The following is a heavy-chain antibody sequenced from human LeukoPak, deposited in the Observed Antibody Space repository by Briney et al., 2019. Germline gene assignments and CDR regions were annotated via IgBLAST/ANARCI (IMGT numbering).Heavy chain of an antibody. CDR1: GFTFSSYA. D-gene: IGHD3-10*01. Sequence: PGGSLRLSCAASGFTFSSYAMHWVRQAPGKGLEWVAVISYDGSNKYYADSVKGRFTISRDNSKNTLYLQMNSLRAEDTALYYCAKVAVWSARHFDYWGQGTLVTVSS. V-gene: IGHV3-30-3*01. J-gene: IGHJ4*02. CDR3: AKVAVWSARHFDY. CDR2: ISYDGSNK.